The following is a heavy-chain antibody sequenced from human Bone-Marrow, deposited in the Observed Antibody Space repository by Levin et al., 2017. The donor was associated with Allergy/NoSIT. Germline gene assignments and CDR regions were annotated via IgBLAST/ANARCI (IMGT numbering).Heavy chain of an antibody. CDR3: ARDESGIYDFDY. V-gene: IGHV3-48*03. J-gene: IGHJ4*02. Sequence: GGSLRLSCTGSGFTFSNYEINWVRQAPGKGLEWVSYIDSGGTSMTYADSVRGRFSVSKDNVQKSVFLQMNSLRVEDTGVYFCARDESGIYDFDYWGQGTLVTVSS. D-gene: IGHD5/OR15-5a*01. CDR1: GFTFSNYE. CDR2: IDSGGTSM.